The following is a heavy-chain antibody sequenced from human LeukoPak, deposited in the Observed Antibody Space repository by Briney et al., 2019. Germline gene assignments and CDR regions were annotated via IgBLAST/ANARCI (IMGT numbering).Heavy chain of an antibody. CDR3: ARDHTGLFAYYMDV. CDR1: GFTFSSYS. D-gene: IGHD2-15*01. CDR2: ISSSSSYI. J-gene: IGHJ6*03. Sequence: GGSLRLSCAASGFTFSSYSMNWVRQAPGKGLEWVSSISSSSSYIYYADSAKGRSTISRDNAKNSLYLQMNSLRAEDTAVYYCARDHTGLFAYYMDVWGKGTTVTVSS. V-gene: IGHV3-21*01.